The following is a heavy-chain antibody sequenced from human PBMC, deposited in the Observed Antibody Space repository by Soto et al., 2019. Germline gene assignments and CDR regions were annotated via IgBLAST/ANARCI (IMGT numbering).Heavy chain of an antibody. CDR1: GFSFTTDGMG. V-gene: IGHV2-5*02. Sequence: QITLKESGPTLVKPTQTLTLTCTFSGFSFTTDGMGVGWIRQPPGKALEWLALIYWDDDKHYSPSLKSRLTIPKDASRNHVVLTLTNMDPADTATYSCAHLYWAASGTRYYFDYWGQGTLVTVSS. CDR2: IYWDDDK. CDR3: AHLYWAASGTRYYFDY. D-gene: IGHD6-13*01. J-gene: IGHJ4*02.